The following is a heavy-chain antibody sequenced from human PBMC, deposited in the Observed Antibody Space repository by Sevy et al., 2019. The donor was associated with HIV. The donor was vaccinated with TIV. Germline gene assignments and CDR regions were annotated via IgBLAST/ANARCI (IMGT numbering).Heavy chain of an antibody. CDR1: GFTVSSNY. D-gene: IGHD6-13*01. V-gene: IGHV3-53*01. CDR3: ARSLAAAGTLGGMDV. Sequence: GGSLRLSCAASGFTVSSNYMSWVRQAPGKGLEWVSVIYSGGSTYYADSVKGRFTISRDNSKNTLYLQMNSLRAEDTAVYYCARSLAAAGTLGGMDVWGQGTTVTVSS. CDR2: IYSGGST. J-gene: IGHJ6*02.